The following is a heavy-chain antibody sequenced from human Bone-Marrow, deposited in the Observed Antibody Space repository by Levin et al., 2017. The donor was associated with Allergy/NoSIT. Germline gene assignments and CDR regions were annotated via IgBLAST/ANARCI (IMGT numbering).Heavy chain of an antibody. CDR3: ARDQFRRATNGARWFDP. Sequence: PGGSLRLSCAASGFTFSNSWMSWVRQTPGKGLEWVANIKEDGSEKYYVDSVKGRFTISRDNAKNSLYVQMNSLRAEDTAVYYCARDQFRRATNGARWFDPWGQGTLVIVSS. CDR2: IKEDGSEK. J-gene: IGHJ5*02. D-gene: IGHD5-24*01. CDR1: GFTFSNSW. V-gene: IGHV3-7*01.